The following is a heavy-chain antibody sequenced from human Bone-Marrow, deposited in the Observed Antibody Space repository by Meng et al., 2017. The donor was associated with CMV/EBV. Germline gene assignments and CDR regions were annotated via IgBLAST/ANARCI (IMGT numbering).Heavy chain of an antibody. CDR2: INPNSGGT. J-gene: IGHJ6*02. V-gene: IGHV1-2*02. CDR1: GGTFTGYY. CDR3: ARGQVQCSTINCHDYRFSGMDV. D-gene: IGHD2/OR15-2a*01. Sequence: ASVKVSCKASGGTFTGYYMHWVRQAPGQGLEWMGWINPNSGGTNYAQKFQGRVTMTRDTSISTAYMELSRLRSDDTAVYYCARGQVQCSTINCHDYRFSGMDVWGQGTTVTVSS.